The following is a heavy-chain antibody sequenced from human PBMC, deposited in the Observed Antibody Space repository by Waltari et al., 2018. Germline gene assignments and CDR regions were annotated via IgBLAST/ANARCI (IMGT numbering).Heavy chain of an antibody. CDR2: IIPIFGTA. D-gene: IGHD1-26*01. CDR1: GGTFSSYA. J-gene: IGHJ3*02. V-gene: IGHV1-69*08. Sequence: QVQLVQSGAEVKKPGSSVKVSCKASGGTFSSYAISWVRQAPGQGLEWMGRIIPIFGTANDAQKFQGRVTITADKSTSTAYMELSSLRSEDTAVYYWAREMSIVGAVDAFDIWGQGTMVTVSS. CDR3: AREMSIVGAVDAFDI.